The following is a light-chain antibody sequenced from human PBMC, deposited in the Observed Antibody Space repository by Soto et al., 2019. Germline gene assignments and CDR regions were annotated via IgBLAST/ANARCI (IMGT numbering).Light chain of an antibody. Sequence: DIQMTQSPSTLSASVGDRVTITCRASQRISRWLAWYQQKPGKAPKLLIYDASSLDSGVPSRFRGSGSGTEFNPTTSSLKTDDFTDYYCQHPNCYPYTFDQGNNLEIK. J-gene: IGKJ2*01. CDR1: QRISRW. CDR3: QHPNCYPYT. CDR2: DAS. V-gene: IGKV1-5*01.